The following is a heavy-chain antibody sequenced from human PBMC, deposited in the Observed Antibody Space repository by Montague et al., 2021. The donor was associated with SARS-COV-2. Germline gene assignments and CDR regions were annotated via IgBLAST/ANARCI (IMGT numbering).Heavy chain of an antibody. V-gene: IGHV3-48*03. Sequence: SLRLSCAASGFTFSSYEMNWVRQAPGKGLEWVSYISSSGSSIYYADSVKGRFTISRDNAKNSLYLQMNSLRAEDTAVYYCAREGYYDSSGYPPSYWGQGTLVTVSS. CDR2: ISSSGSSI. CDR1: GFTFSSYE. J-gene: IGHJ4*02. CDR3: AREGYYDSSGYPPSY. D-gene: IGHD3-22*01.